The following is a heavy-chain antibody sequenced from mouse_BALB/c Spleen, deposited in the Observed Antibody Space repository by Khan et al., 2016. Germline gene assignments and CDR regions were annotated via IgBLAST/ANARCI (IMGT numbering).Heavy chain of an antibody. Sequence: IQLVQSGPELKKPGKTVKISCKASGYTFTNYGMNWVKQAPGKGLKWMGWINTYSGESTYADDFKGRFAFSLETSANTAYLQINNLKNEDTATYFCARYRYYDGSSRYFDVWGAGTTVTVSS. D-gene: IGHD1-1*01. CDR3: ARYRYYDGSSRYFDV. CDR1: GYTFTNYG. V-gene: IGHV9-3-1*01. J-gene: IGHJ1*01. CDR2: INTYSGES.